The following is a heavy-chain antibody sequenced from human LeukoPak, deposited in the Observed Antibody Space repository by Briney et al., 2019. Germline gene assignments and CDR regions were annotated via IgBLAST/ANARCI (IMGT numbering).Heavy chain of an antibody. CDR3: ATNYASRTAFEY. V-gene: IGHV1-24*01. Sequence: ASVKVSCKVSGYTLTELSMHWVRQAPGKGLEWMGGFDPEDGETIYAQKFQGRVTMTEDTSTDTAYMELSSLRSEDTAVYYCATNYASRTAFEYWGQGTLVTVSS. CDR2: FDPEDGET. CDR1: GYTLTELS. J-gene: IGHJ4*02. D-gene: IGHD2-2*01.